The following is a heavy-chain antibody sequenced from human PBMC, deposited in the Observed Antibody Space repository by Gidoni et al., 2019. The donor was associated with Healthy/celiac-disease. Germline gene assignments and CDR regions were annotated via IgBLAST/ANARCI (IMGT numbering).Heavy chain of an antibody. CDR3: AKPYSSSVGFFDY. V-gene: IGHV3-23*01. CDR1: GFHFSSYA. D-gene: IGHD6-6*01. CDR2: ISGSGGST. J-gene: IGHJ4*02. Sequence: EVQLLESVGGLVQPGGSLRLSCAASGFHFSSYAMSWVRQAPGKGLEWVSAISGSGGSTYYADSVKGRFTISRDNSKNTLYLQMNSLRAEDTAVYYCAKPYSSSVGFFDYWGQGTLVTVSS.